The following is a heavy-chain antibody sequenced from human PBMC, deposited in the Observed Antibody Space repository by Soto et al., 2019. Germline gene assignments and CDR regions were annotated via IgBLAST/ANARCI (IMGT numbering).Heavy chain of an antibody. CDR1: GGTFSSYA. Sequence: EASVKVACKAAGGTFSSYAISWVRQAPGQGLEWMGGIIPIFGTANYAQKFQGRVTIIADESTSTAYMELSSLRSEDTAVYYCAETNSDILTGYYRRVHHWG. CDR3: AETNSDILTGYYRRVHH. V-gene: IGHV1-69*13. CDR2: IIPIFGTA. J-gene: IGHJ1*01. D-gene: IGHD3-9*01.